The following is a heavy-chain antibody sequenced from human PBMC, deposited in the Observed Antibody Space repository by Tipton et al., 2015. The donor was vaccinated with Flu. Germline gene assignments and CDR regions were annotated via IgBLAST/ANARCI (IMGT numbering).Heavy chain of an antibody. CDR3: ARGVYDYVWGGYPPGEGHYYYMDV. V-gene: IGHV3-66*01. CDR2: IYSGGST. J-gene: IGHJ6*03. CDR1: GFTVSSNY. D-gene: IGHD3-16*02. Sequence: SLRLSCAASGFTVSSNYMSWVRQAPGKGLEWVSVIYSGGSTYYADSVKGRFTISRDNSKNTLYLQMNSLRAEDTAVYYCARGVYDYVWGGYPPGEGHYYYMDVWGKGTTVTVSS.